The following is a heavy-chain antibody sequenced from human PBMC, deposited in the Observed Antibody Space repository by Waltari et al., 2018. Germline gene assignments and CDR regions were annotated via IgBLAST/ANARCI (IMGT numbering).Heavy chain of an antibody. CDR1: GYTFTSYD. CDR3: ARDYGGNSGWFDP. CDR2: MNTNNGKQ. Sequence: QVQLVQSGAEVKKPGASVKVSCKASGYTFTSYDMNWVRQAPGQGLEWLGWMNTNNGKQGYAQKVQGRVTITRDTSISTAYMELSSLRSEDTAVYYCARDYGGNSGWFDPWGQGTLVTVSS. D-gene: IGHD4-17*01. J-gene: IGHJ5*02. V-gene: IGHV1-8*03.